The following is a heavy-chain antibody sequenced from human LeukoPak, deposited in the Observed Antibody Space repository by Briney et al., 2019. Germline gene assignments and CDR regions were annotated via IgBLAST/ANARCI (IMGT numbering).Heavy chain of an antibody. CDR2: IYQSGST. J-gene: IGHJ3*02. Sequence: SEALSLTCSVSGYSISSGYYWGWIRQPPGKGLEWIGSIYQSGSTYYNPSLKSRVTISVDTSKNQFSLKLTSVTAADTAVYYCVRHHKYCSSTSCYKVGDPTDAFAIWGLGTMVIVSS. V-gene: IGHV4-38-2*02. CDR3: VRHHKYCSSTSCYKVGDPTDAFAI. CDR1: GYSISSGYY. D-gene: IGHD2-2*01.